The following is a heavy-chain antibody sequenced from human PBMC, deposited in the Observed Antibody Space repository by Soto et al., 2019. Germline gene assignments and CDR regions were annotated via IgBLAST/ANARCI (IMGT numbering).Heavy chain of an antibody. D-gene: IGHD3-10*01. CDR2: VHHSWGS. Sequence: QVQLQESGPGLVKPSETLSLSCTVSGGSISSYYWSWFRQSPGKRMEWIGYVHHSWGSSYNPSLQRRVAISLDTSKRQFSLKVTSVPATDTAVYYCARQGFGPLHGLVDVWGQGTTVTVSS. J-gene: IGHJ6*02. V-gene: IGHV4-59*08. CDR1: GGSISSYY. CDR3: ARQGFGPLHGLVDV.